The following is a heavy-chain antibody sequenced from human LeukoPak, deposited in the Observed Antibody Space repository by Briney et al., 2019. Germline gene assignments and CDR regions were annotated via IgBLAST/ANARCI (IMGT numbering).Heavy chain of an antibody. CDR3: ARDDIVVVPSAASAEYFQH. CDR2: ISSSSSYI. CDR1: GFTFSSYS. Sequence: GGSLRLSCAASGFTFSSYSMNWVRQAPGKGLEWVSSISSSSSYIYYADSVKGRFTISRDNAKNSLYLQMNSLRAEDTAVYYCARDDIVVVPSAASAEYFQHWGQGTLVTVSS. V-gene: IGHV3-21*01. J-gene: IGHJ1*01. D-gene: IGHD2-2*01.